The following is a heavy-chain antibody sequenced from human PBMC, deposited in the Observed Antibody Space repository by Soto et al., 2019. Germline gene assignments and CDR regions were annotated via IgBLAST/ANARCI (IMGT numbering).Heavy chain of an antibody. Sequence: QVQLVQSGAEVKKPGSSVKVSCQASGGFFSSNAISWVRQAPGQGLEWMGGILPIFHTTHYAQKFQGRVKITADESTRTAYMELSSLKSEDTALYYCATGGRGYSSAPRFYFEYWGQGTLVPVSS. V-gene: IGHV1-69*01. CDR2: ILPIFHTT. CDR1: GGFFSSNA. D-gene: IGHD5-18*01. CDR3: ATGGRGYSSAPRFYFEY. J-gene: IGHJ4*02.